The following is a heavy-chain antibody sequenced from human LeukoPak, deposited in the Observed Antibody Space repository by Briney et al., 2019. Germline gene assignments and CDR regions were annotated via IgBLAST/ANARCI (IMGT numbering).Heavy chain of an antibody. J-gene: IGHJ5*02. V-gene: IGHV3-30*02. Sequence: GRSLRLSCAASGFTFSSYGMHWVRQAPGKGLEWVAFIRYDGSNKYYADSVKGRFTISRDNSKNTLYLQMNSLRAEDTAVYYCAQPLFGYYYDTSGPGSWGQGTLVTVSS. CDR1: GFTFSSYG. CDR2: IRYDGSNK. CDR3: AQPLFGYYYDTSGPGS. D-gene: IGHD3-22*01.